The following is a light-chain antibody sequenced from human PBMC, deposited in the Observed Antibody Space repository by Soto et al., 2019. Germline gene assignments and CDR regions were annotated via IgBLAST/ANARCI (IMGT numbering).Light chain of an antibody. J-gene: IGLJ3*02. CDR3: SSYSSTSTWV. V-gene: IGLV2-14*01. CDR1: SSDVGAYNY. Sequence: QSALPQPASVSGSPGQSITISCTGTSSDVGAYNYISWYQQHPGKAPKLIIYDVSSRPSGVSNCFSGSKSGNTASLTISGLQAEDEADYYCSSYSSTSTWVFGGGTKLTVL. CDR2: DVS.